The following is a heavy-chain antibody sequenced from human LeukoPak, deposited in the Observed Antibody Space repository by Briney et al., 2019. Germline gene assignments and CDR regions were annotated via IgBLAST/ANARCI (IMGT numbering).Heavy chain of an antibody. D-gene: IGHD3-16*01. CDR2: ISAYNGNT. J-gene: IGHJ3*02. Sequence: GASVKVSCKASGGTFSSYAISWVRQAPGQGLEWMGWISAYNGNTNYAQKLQGRVTMTTDTSTSTAYMELRSLRSDDTAVYYCAGHSRDYDYVWGSYWAFDIWGQGTMVTVSS. CDR3: AGHSRDYDYVWGSYWAFDI. CDR1: GGTFSSYA. V-gene: IGHV1-18*01.